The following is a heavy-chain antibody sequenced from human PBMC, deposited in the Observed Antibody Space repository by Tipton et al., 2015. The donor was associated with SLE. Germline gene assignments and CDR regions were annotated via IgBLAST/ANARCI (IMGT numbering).Heavy chain of an antibody. V-gene: IGHV3-23*01. D-gene: IGHD2-2*01. J-gene: IGHJ4*02. CDR2: ISGSGGST. CDR3: AMGAQLPQGPFDY. CDR1: GFTFSSYA. Sequence: SLRLSCAASGFTFSSYAMSWVRQAPGKGLEWVSAISGSGGSTYYADSVKGRFTISRDNSKNTLYLQMNSLRAEDAAVYYCAMGAQLPQGPFDYWGQGTLVTVSS.